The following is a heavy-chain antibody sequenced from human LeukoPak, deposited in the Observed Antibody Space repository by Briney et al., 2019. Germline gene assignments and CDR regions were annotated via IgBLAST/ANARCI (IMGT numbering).Heavy chain of an antibody. Sequence: GGSLRLSCAVSGFTFSSYAMSWVRQAPGKGLEWVSAISGSGGSTYYADSVKGRFTISRDNSKNTLYLQMNSLRAEDTAVYYCAKGGGYSYGYYYYYGMDVWGQGTTVTVSS. CDR3: AKGGGYSYGYYYYYGMDV. D-gene: IGHD5-18*01. CDR2: ISGSGGST. J-gene: IGHJ6*02. CDR1: GFTFSSYA. V-gene: IGHV3-23*01.